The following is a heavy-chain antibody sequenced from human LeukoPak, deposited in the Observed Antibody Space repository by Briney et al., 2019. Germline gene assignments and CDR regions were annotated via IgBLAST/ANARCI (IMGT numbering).Heavy chain of an antibody. CDR2: ISYHGSNK. CDR1: RFTFSTHG. Sequence: GGSLRLSCAASRFTFSTHGMHWVREAPGKGLEWVAVISYHGSNKHYADSVKGRFTISRDNSKNSLYLQMHSLRPEDTAVYYCARAYSGSFYEAFDFWGQGTMVTVSS. V-gene: IGHV3-30-3*01. CDR3: ARAYSGSFYEAFDF. D-gene: IGHD1-26*01. J-gene: IGHJ3*01.